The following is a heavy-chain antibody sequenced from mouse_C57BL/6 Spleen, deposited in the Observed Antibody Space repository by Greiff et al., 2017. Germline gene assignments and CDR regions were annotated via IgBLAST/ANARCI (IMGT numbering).Heavy chain of an antibody. D-gene: IGHD2-1*01. CDR2: IDPNSGGT. V-gene: IGHV1-72*01. J-gene: IGHJ4*01. CDR1: GYTFTSYW. Sequence: QVQLQQPGAELVKPGASVKLSCKASGYTFTSYWMHWVKQRPGRGLEGIGRIDPNSGGTKYNEKFQSKATLTVDKPSSTAYMQLSSLTSEDSAVYYCASGNPYYAMDYWGQGTSVTVSS. CDR3: ASGNPYYAMDY.